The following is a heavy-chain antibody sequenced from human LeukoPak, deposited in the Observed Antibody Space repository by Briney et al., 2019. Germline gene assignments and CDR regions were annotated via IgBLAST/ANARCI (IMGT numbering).Heavy chain of an antibody. CDR2: ISYDGSNK. J-gene: IGHJ6*02. V-gene: IGHV3-30-3*01. Sequence: GSLRLSCAASGFTFSSYAMHWVRQAPGKGLEWVAVISYDGSNKYYADSVKGRFTISRDNSKNTLYLQMNSLRAEDTAVYYCAREKFPEGDADYYYYGMDVWGQGTTVTVSS. CDR3: AREKFPEGDADYYYYGMDV. CDR1: GFTFSSYA. D-gene: IGHD1-14*01.